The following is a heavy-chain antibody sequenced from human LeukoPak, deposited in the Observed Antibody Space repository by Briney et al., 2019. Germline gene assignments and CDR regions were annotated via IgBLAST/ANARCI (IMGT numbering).Heavy chain of an antibody. J-gene: IGHJ4*02. V-gene: IGHV1-69*01. CDR1: GGTFSSYA. Sequence: SVKVSCKASGGTFSSYAISWVRQAPGQGLEWMGGIIPIFGTANYAQKFQGRVTITADESTSTAYMELSSLRSEDTAVYYCARDEEGEVSMIVAAPLSYWGQGTLVTVSS. CDR3: ARDEEGEVSMIVAAPLSY. CDR2: IIPIFGTA. D-gene: IGHD3-22*01.